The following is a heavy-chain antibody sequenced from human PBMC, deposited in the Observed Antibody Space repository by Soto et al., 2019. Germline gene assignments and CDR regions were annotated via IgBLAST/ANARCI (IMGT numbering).Heavy chain of an antibody. CDR2: ISGGSDYI. V-gene: IGHV3-11*06. Sequence: QVQLVESGGGLVKPGGSLRLSCAASGFTFSDYYMSWIRQAPGKGLERISFISGGSDYIDYADSLKGRFTISRDNAKNSLYLQMNSLRAGDTAVYFCARVSIICRMDVWGQGTTVTVSS. D-gene: IGHD3-10*01. CDR1: GFTFSDYY. CDR3: ARVSIICRMDV. J-gene: IGHJ6*02.